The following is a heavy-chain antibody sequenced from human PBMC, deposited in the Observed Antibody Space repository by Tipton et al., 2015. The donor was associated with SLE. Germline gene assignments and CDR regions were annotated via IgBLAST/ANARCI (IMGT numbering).Heavy chain of an antibody. Sequence: GSLRLSCAASGFTFSTYWMSWVRQAPGKGLEWVANIKQDGSEKFYVDSVKGRFTISRDNAKNSLYLQMNSLRAEDTAVYYCARDPGSYDFWSRAYMDVWGKGTPVTVSS. J-gene: IGHJ6*03. CDR3: ARDPGSYDFWSRAYMDV. V-gene: IGHV3-7*01. CDR2: IKQDGSEK. D-gene: IGHD3-3*01. CDR1: GFTFSTYW.